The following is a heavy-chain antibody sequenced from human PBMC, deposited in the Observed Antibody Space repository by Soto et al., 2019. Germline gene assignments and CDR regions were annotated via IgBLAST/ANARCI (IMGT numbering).Heavy chain of an antibody. CDR3: AKERLGRGIDY. J-gene: IGHJ4*02. CDR2: VNNGGGGT. Sequence: EVLLLDSGGGLVQPGGSLRLSCAASGFTFSNYAMTWVRQAPGKGPEWISTVNNGGGGTYYADSVKGRFTISRDNSKNTLYLQVSVLSSEDTAVYYCAKERLGRGIDYWGQGILVTVSS. D-gene: IGHD3-10*01. V-gene: IGHV3-23*01. CDR1: GFTFSNYA.